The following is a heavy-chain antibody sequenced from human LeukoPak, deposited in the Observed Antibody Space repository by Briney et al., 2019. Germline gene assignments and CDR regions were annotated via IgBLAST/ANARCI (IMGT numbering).Heavy chain of an antibody. J-gene: IGHJ4*02. V-gene: IGHV3-11*06. CDR1: GFTFSDYS. CDR3: ARESPEWRYFDY. CDR2: INSRSTFT. D-gene: IGHD2-8*01. Sequence: GGSLRLSCAAPGFTFSDYSMSWIRQAPGEGLEWVSYINSRSTFTTYADSVKGRFTISRDNAKNSLYLQMNSLRAEDTAVYYCARESPEWRYFDYWGQGTLVTVSS.